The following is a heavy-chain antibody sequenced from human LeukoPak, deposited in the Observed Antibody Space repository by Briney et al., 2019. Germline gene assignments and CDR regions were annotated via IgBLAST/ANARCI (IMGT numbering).Heavy chain of an antibody. CDR1: GFTFSNYA. CDR2: ISGSGGST. V-gene: IGHV3-23*01. CDR3: AKEYSRHDAFDI. J-gene: IGHJ3*02. Sequence: PGGSLRLSCAASGFTFSNYAMRWVRQAPGMGLEWVSTISGSGGSTYDADSVKGRFTISRDNSKNTLYLQMNSLRAEDTALYYCAKEYSRHDAFDIWGQGTMVTVSS. D-gene: IGHD2-15*01.